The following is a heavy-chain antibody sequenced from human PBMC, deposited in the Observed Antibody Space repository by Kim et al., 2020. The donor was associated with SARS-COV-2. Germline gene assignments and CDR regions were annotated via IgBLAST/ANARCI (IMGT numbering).Heavy chain of an antibody. J-gene: IGHJ4*02. Sequence: SNPSLKGRVTISVDTSKNQFSLKLGSVTAADTAVYYCASLGYSSSWKDYWGQGTLVTVSS. V-gene: IGHV4-39*01. D-gene: IGHD6-13*01. CDR3: ASLGYSSSWKDY.